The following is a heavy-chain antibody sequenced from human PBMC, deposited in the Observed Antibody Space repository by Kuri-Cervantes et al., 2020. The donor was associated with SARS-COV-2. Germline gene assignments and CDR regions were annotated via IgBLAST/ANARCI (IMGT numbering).Heavy chain of an antibody. CDR1: GYTFTSYG. Sequence: ASVKVSCKASGYTFTSYGISWVRQAPGQGLEWMGWISAYNGNTNYAQKLQGRVTMTTDTSTSTAYMELRSLRSEDTAVYYCARIGGHWVTYYYDSTPPDAFDIRGQGTMVTVSS. D-gene: IGHD3-22*01. CDR3: ARIGGHWVTYYYDSTPPDAFDI. J-gene: IGHJ3*02. V-gene: IGHV1-18*01. CDR2: ISAYNGNT.